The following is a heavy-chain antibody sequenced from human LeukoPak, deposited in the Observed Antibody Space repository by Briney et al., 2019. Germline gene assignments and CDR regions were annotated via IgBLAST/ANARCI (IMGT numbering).Heavy chain of an antibody. Sequence: ASVKVSCKASGYTFTSYGISWVRQAPGQGLEWMGWISAYNGNTSYAQKLQGRVTMTTDTSTSTAYMELRSLRSDDTAVYHCARVSMITFGGVIATFDYWGQGTLVTVSS. CDR3: ARVSMITFGGVIATFDY. CDR2: ISAYNGNT. CDR1: GYTFTSYG. V-gene: IGHV1-18*01. J-gene: IGHJ4*02. D-gene: IGHD3-16*02.